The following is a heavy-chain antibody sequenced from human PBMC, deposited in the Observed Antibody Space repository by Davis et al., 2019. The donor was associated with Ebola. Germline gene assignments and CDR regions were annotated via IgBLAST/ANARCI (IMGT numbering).Heavy chain of an antibody. D-gene: IGHD5-24*01. CDR2: IYYSGST. J-gene: IGHJ3*02. Sequence: SETLSLTCTVSGGSISSSSYYWGWIRQPPGKGLEWIGSIYYSGSTYYNPSLKSRVTISVDTSKNQFSLKLTSVTAADTAVYYCARFEMATIEEDDAFDIWGQGTMVTVSS. CDR3: ARFEMATIEEDDAFDI. CDR1: GGSISSSSYY. V-gene: IGHV4-39*07.